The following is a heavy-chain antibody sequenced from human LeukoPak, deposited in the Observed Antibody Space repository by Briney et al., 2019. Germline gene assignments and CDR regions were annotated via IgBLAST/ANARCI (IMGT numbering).Heavy chain of an antibody. CDR2: ISDYHDRT. Sequence: ASVKVSCKASGFTFSTYGISWVRQAPGQGLEWMGWISDYHDRTHYAQSLQGRVTMTTDTPTSTAYMELRSLRSDDTAVYYCARDRGVDPDTFDIWGQGTMVTVSS. J-gene: IGHJ3*02. CDR1: GFTFSTYG. V-gene: IGHV1-18*01. CDR3: ARDRGVDPDTFDI. D-gene: IGHD2-8*01.